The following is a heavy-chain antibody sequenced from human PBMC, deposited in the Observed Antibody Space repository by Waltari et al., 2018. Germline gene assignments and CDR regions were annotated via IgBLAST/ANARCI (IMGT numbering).Heavy chain of an antibody. CDR3: VRSHCIGDSCFRYFDS. D-gene: IGHD2-15*01. CDR1: EGAFSALV. V-gene: IGHV4-34*01. J-gene: IGHJ4*02. CDR2: INHGVKT. Sequence: VRLDQWGTELVEPWETMSLTCAVYEGAFSALVWSWVRQAPGKGLEWIGEINHGVKTDYNPSLKSRLFMSVDPSKNQFSLMLSSVTAADTAVYYCVRSHCIGDSCFRYFDSWGQGTLVTVSS.